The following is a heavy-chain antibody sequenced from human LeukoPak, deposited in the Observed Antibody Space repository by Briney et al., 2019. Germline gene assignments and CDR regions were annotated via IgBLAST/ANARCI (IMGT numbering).Heavy chain of an antibody. CDR2: IYYDGST. D-gene: IGHD1-14*01. J-gene: IGHJ4*02. Sequence: PSETLSLTCSVSGGSISISSHYCVWVRRPPGTGLEWVGSIYYDGSTYYNPSLKSRVTVSAGTSKNQFSLHLRSVTAADTAVYYCSRRGHTTSPHWGQGTLVTVSS. V-gene: IGHV4-39*01. CDR1: GGSISISSHY. CDR3: SRRGHTTSPH.